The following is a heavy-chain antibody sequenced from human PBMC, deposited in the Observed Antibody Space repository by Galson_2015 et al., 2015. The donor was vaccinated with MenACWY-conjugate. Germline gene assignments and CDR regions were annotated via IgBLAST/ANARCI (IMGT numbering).Heavy chain of an antibody. CDR2: IIPVFETT. Sequence: SVKAACKASGGSFSSYGISWVRQAPGQGLEWVGGIIPVFETTEYAQKFQDRVRISADESTRTVFMELSRLRSEDTAIYYCARDRTYYYVSGNYRGNHNYCGQGTLVTVSS. V-gene: IGHV1-69*13. D-gene: IGHD3-10*01. J-gene: IGHJ4*02. CDR1: GGSFSSYG. CDR3: ARDRTYYYVSGNYRGNHNY.